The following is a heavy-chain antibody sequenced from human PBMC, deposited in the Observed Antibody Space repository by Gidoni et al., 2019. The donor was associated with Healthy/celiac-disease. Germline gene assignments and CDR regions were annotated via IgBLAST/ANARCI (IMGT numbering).Heavy chain of an antibody. Sequence: EVQLLESGGGLVQPGGSLRLSCAASGFTFSSYAMSWVRQAPGKGLEWVSAISGSGGSTYYADSVKGLFTISRDNSKNTLYLQMNSLRAEDTAVYYCAKDSSITMIVVVISSFDYWGQGTLVTVSS. CDR2: ISGSGGST. CDR1: GFTFSSYA. V-gene: IGHV3-23*01. D-gene: IGHD3-22*01. CDR3: AKDSSITMIVVVISSFDY. J-gene: IGHJ4*02.